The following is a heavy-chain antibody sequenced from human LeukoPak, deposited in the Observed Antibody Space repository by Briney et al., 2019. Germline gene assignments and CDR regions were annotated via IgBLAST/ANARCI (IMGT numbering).Heavy chain of an antibody. Sequence: GRSLRLSCAASGFTFDDYAMHWVRQAPGKGLEWVSGISWNSGSIGYADSVKGRFTISRDNAKNTLYLQMNSLRAEDTAVYYCARDGPLYYMDVWGKGATVTVSS. V-gene: IGHV3-9*01. CDR1: GFTFDDYA. CDR2: ISWNSGSI. J-gene: IGHJ6*03. CDR3: ARDGPLYYMDV.